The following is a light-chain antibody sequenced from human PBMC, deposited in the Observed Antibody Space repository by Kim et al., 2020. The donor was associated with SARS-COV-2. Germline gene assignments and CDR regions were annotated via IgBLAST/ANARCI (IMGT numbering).Light chain of an antibody. J-gene: IGKJ4*01. CDR2: GAS. CDR1: HDINIY. Sequence: DIEMTQSPSSLSASIGDRVTITCQASHDINIYLNWYQQKPGKAPKLLIHGASNLETGVPLGFGGNGSGTHFAFTISSLQPEDIGTYYCQQYNDFPLTFGGGTKLEI. V-gene: IGKV1-33*01. CDR3: QQYNDFPLT.